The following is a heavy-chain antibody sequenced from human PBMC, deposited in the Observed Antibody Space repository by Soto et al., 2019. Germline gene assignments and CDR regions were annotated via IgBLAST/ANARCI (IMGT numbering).Heavy chain of an antibody. CDR2: ISSSGSTI. CDR3: ARDGPRSSSRKGRFDY. V-gene: IGHV3-11*01. CDR1: GFTFSDYY. D-gene: IGHD6-13*01. J-gene: IGHJ4*02. Sequence: GGSLRLSCAASGFTFSDYYMSWIRQAPGKGLEWVSYISSSGSTIYYADSVKGRFTISRDNAKNSLYLQMNSLRAEDTAVYYCARDGPRSSSRKGRFDYWGQGTLVTVSS.